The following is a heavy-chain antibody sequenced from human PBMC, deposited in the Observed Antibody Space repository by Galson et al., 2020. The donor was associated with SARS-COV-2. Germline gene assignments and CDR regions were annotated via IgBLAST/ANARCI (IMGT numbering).Heavy chain of an antibody. CDR2: IYYSVST. J-gene: IGHJ4*02. D-gene: IGHD2-8*01. CDR3: ARARQLGYCTNGVCYTHSIYFDY. V-gene: IGHV4-39*07. Sequence: SQTLSLTCTVSGGSISSSSYYWGWIRQPPGKGLEWIGSIYYSVSTYYNPSLKSRVTISVDTSKNQFSLKLSSVTAADTAVYYCARARQLGYCTNGVCYTHSIYFDYWGQGTLVTVSS. CDR1: GGSISSSSYY.